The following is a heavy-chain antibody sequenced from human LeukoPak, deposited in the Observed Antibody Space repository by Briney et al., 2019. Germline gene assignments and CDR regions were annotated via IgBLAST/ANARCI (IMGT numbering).Heavy chain of an antibody. J-gene: IGHJ5*02. CDR2: MNPKSGNA. CDR1: GYPFSNYD. Sequence: ASVKVSCKASGYPFSNYDINWVRQAPGQGLEWMGWMNPKSGNAGYGQKFQGRVTMTRVTSITTAYMELRSLRSDDTAVYYCTKASLAFGTKYFDPWGQGTLVTVSS. CDR3: TKASLAFGTKYFDP. D-gene: IGHD3-10*01. V-gene: IGHV1-8*01.